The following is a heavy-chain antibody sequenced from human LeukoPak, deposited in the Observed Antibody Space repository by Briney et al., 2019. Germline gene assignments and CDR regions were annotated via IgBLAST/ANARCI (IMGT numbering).Heavy chain of an antibody. Sequence: SETLSLTCTVSGGSISSYYWSWIRQAPGKGLEWIGYIYYSGSTNYNPSLKSRVTISVDTSKNQFSLKLSSVTAADTAVYYCARAPASALWFGEFTVGFDPWGQGTLVNVSS. CDR3: ARAPASALWFGEFTVGFDP. J-gene: IGHJ5*02. D-gene: IGHD3-10*01. CDR2: IYYSGST. V-gene: IGHV4-59*01. CDR1: GGSISSYY.